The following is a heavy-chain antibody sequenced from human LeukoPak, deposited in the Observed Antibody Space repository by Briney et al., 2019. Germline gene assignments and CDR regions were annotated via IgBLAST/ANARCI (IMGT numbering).Heavy chain of an antibody. CDR1: GFTFSSYG. CDR3: ARRNYDYDILTGYSENWFDP. V-gene: IGHV3-30*02. J-gene: IGHJ5*02. Sequence: GGSLRLSCAASGFTFSSYGMHWVRQAPGKGLEWVAFIRYDGSNKYYADSVKGRFTISRDNSKNTLYLQMNSLRAEDTAVYYCARRNYDYDILTGYSENWFDPWGQGTLVTVSS. D-gene: IGHD3-9*01. CDR2: IRYDGSNK.